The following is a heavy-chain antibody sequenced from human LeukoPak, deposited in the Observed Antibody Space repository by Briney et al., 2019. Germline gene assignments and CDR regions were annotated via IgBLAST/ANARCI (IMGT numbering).Heavy chain of an antibody. CDR1: GYTFTDYY. CDR2: ITHKSGAT. J-gene: IGHJ4*02. D-gene: IGHD2-21*01. Sequence: ASVKVSCKASGYTFTDYYIHWVRQAPGEEFEWMGWITHKSGATNIAQKFQGRVTLTRDTSIRTVYMELSNLISDDTATYYCVSWAGGNSDVASFDYWGQGTLVTVSS. CDR3: VSWAGGNSDVASFDY. V-gene: IGHV1-2*02.